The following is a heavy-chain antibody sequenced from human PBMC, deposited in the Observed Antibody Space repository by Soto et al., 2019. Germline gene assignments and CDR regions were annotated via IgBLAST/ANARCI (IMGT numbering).Heavy chain of an antibody. CDR3: AKETGPIVVVADGAFDI. CDR1: GVTFSSYA. CDR2: ISGSGGST. Sequence: LRLSCAASGVTFSSYAMSWVRQAPGKGLEWVSAISGSGGSTYYADSVKGRFTISRDNSKNTLYLQMNSLRAEDTAVYYSAKETGPIVVVADGAFDIWGQGTMVTVSS. D-gene: IGHD2-21*02. V-gene: IGHV3-23*01. J-gene: IGHJ3*02.